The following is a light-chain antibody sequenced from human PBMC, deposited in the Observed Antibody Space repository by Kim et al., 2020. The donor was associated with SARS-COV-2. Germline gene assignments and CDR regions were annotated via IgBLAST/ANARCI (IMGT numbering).Light chain of an antibody. Sequence: ASVGDRVTITCRASQSISSWLAWYPQRPGKAPKLLIYGASSLESGVPSRFSGSGSGTQFTLTVSSLQPDDFATYYCQQYDSYPRTFGQGTKVDIK. J-gene: IGKJ1*01. V-gene: IGKV1-5*01. CDR1: QSISSW. CDR3: QQYDSYPRT. CDR2: GAS.